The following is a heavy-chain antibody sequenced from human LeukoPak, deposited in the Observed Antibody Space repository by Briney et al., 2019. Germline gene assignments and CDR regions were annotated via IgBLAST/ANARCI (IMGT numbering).Heavy chain of an antibody. D-gene: IGHD3-3*01. J-gene: IGHJ1*01. Sequence: SGGSLRLSCAASGFTFSNYGMHWVRQAPGKGLEWVAVILSDGSKEFYKDSVKGRFTISRDNSKNTLFLQMNSLRAEDTAVYYCAKSPSPYYDFWSGYYSYFQHWGQGTLVTVSS. V-gene: IGHV3-30*02. CDR3: AKSPSPYYDFWSGYYSYFQH. CDR2: ILSDGSKE. CDR1: GFTFSNYG.